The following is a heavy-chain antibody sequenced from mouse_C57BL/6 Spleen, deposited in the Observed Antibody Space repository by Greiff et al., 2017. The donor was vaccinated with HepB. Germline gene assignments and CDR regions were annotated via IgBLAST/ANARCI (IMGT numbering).Heavy chain of an antibody. CDR3: ARSELTGTAWFAY. D-gene: IGHD4-1*01. V-gene: IGHV1-50*01. CDR2: IDPSDSYT. CDR1: GYTFTSYW. J-gene: IGHJ3*01. Sequence: QVQLQQPGAELVKPGASVKLSCKASGYTFTSYWMQWVKQRPGQGLEWIGEIDPSDSYTNYNQKFKGKATLTVDTSSSTAYMQLSSLTSEDSAIYYCARSELTGTAWFAYWGQGTLVTVSA.